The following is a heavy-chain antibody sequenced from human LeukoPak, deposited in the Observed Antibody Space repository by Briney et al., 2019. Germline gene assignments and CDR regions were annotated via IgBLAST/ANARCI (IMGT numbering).Heavy chain of an antibody. V-gene: IGHV4-59*12. CDR2: IYYSGST. J-gene: IGHJ3*02. CDR3: ARAYDFWSGYYTRGNDAFDI. Sequence: SETLSLTCTVSGGSISSYYWSWIRQPPGKGLEWIGYIYYSGSTNYNPSLKSRVTMSVDTSKNQFSLKLSSVTAADTAVYYCARAYDFWSGYYTRGNDAFDIWGQGTMVTVSS. CDR1: GGSISSYY. D-gene: IGHD3-3*01.